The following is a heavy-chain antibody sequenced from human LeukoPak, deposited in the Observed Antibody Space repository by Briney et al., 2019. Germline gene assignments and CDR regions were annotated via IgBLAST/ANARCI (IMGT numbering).Heavy chain of an antibody. D-gene: IGHD3-9*01. CDR2: IIPILGIA. V-gene: IGHV1-69*04. CDR3: ASAIYDILTGYYYNWFDP. Sequence: SVKVSCKASGYTFTSYAMHWVRQAPGQGLEWMGRIIPILGIANYAQKFQGRVTITADKSTSTAYMELSSLRSEDTAVYYCASAIYDILTGYYYNWFDPWAREPWSPSPQ. J-gene: IGHJ5*02. CDR1: GYTFTSYA.